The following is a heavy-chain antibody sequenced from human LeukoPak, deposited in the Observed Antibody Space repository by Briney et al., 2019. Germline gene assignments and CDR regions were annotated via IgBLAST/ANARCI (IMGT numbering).Heavy chain of an antibody. V-gene: IGHV1-69*13. J-gene: IGHJ4*02. CDR2: IIPIFGTA. D-gene: IGHD2-15*01. CDR3: ARAPIYEEVVVAAEYYFDY. Sequence: SVRVSCKASGGTFSSYAISWVRQAPGQGLEWMGGIIPIFGTANYAQKFQGRVTITADESTSTAYMELSSLRSEDTAVYYCARAPIYEEVVVAAEYYFDYWGQGTLVTVSS. CDR1: GGTFSSYA.